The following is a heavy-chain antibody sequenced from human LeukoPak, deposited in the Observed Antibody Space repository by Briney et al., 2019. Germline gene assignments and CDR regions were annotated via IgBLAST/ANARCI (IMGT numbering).Heavy chain of an antibody. CDR1: GGSFSDFN. V-gene: IGHV4-34*01. Sequence: SETLSLTCAVSGGSFSDFNWSWTRQPPGKGLEWIGEVLHSGTTNYNPSLKSRLTMTIDTSKKQFSLILNSVTAADTAVYYCARGRRVVVEAAGYYYLYMDVWGKGSTVTVSS. J-gene: IGHJ6*03. D-gene: IGHD2-2*01. CDR3: ARGRRVVVEAAGYYYLYMDV. CDR2: VLHSGTT.